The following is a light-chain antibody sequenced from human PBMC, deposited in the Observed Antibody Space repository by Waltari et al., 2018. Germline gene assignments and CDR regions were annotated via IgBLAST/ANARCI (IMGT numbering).Light chain of an antibody. V-gene: IGKV4-1*01. Sequence: DIVMTQSPDSLAVSLGERATINWKSRQSVLYSSNNKNYLAWYQQKPGQPPKLLIYWASTRESGVPDRFSGSGSGTDFTLTISSLQAEDVAVYYCQQYYSTPPTFGQGTKVEIK. J-gene: IGKJ1*01. CDR1: QSVLYSSNNKNY. CDR3: QQYYSTPPT. CDR2: WAS.